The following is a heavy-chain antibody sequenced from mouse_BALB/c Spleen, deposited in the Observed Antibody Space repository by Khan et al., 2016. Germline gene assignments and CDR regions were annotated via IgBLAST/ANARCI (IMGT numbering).Heavy chain of an antibody. Sequence: QVQLQQSGAELVRPGVSVKISCKGSGYTFTDYAMHWVKQSHAKSLEWIGVISTYYGDASYNQKFKGKATMTVDKSSSTAYMELARLTSEDSAIYYCARGVVARGWYVDVWGAGTTVTVSS. D-gene: IGHD1-1*01. CDR1: GYTFTDYA. J-gene: IGHJ1*01. CDR3: ARGVVARGWYVDV. CDR2: ISTYYGDA. V-gene: IGHV1S137*01.